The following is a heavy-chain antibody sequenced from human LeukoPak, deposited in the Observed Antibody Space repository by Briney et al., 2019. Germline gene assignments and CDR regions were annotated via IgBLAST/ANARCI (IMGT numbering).Heavy chain of an antibody. V-gene: IGHV3-23*01. CDR1: GFTFSNYA. Sequence: GGALRLSCAASGFTFSNYAMSWVRQAPGKGLEWVSGISGTSGTINYAAPVKGRFTISRDNSKNTLYLQMNSLRVDDMAVYYCAKRLGDPRAFDYWGQGTLVTVSS. CDR2: ISGTSGTI. CDR3: AKRLGDPRAFDY. J-gene: IGHJ4*02. D-gene: IGHD2-21*02.